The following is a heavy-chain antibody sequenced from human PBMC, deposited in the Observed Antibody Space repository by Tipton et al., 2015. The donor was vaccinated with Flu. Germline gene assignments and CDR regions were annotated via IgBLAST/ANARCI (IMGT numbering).Heavy chain of an antibody. Sequence: TLSLICTVSTGSIKSGSSYWAWIRQSPGKGLEWIGSIFYTGITYYTPSLKSRVSISVDTSKNQFSLRLSSVTAADTAIYYCARETVQGPTTTVDYWGQGTLVTVSS. CDR1: TGSIKSGSSY. V-gene: IGHV4-39*07. J-gene: IGHJ4*02. CDR3: ARETVQGPTTTVDY. CDR2: IFYTGIT. D-gene: IGHD1-26*01.